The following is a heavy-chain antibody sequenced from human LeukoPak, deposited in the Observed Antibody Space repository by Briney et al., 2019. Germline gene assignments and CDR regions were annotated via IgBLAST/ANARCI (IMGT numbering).Heavy chain of an antibody. D-gene: IGHD4-17*01. J-gene: IGHJ4*02. V-gene: IGHV4-30-2*01. CDR2: IYHSGST. Sequence: SQTLSLTCAVSGGSISSGGYSWSWLRQPPGKGLEWIEYIYHSGSTYYTPSLKSRVTISVDRSKNQFSLKLSSVTAADTAVYYCARKNDYGDYLDYWGQGTLVAVSS. CDR3: ARKNDYGDYLDY. CDR1: GGSISSGGYS.